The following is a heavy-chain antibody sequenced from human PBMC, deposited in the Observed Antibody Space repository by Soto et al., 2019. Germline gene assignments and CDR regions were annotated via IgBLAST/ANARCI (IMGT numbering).Heavy chain of an antibody. J-gene: IGHJ6*02. V-gene: IGHV4-61*01. CDR1: GGSVSSGSYY. D-gene: IGHD2-2*01. CDR3: ARGRQRPSAAYKGHGYYGMDV. Sequence: SETLSLTCTVSGGSVSSGSYYWSWIRQPPGKGLEWIGYIYYSGSTNYNPSLKSRVTISVDTSKNQFSLKLSSVTTADTALYYCARGRQRPSAAYKGHGYYGMDVWGQGTTVTVS. CDR2: IYYSGST.